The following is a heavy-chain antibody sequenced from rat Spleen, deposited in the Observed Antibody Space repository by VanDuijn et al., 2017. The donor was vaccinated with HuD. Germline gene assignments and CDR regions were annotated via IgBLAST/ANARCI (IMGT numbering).Heavy chain of an antibody. CDR1: GFTFSDYG. CDR3: VTHGSISTISTGAMDV. V-gene: IGHV5-29*01. CDR2: ISYDGSRT. J-gene: IGHJ4*01. D-gene: IGHD1-2*01. Sequence: EVQLVESGGGLAQPGRSLKLSCAASGFTFSDYGMAWVRQAPTKGLAWVATISYDGSRTYYRDAVKCRFTISRANAKRKLYLQMNSLRSEDTATYYCVTHGSISTISTGAMDVWGQGTSVTVSS.